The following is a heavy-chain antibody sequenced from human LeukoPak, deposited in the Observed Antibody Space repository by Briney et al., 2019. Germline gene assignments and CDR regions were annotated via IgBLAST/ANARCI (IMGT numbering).Heavy chain of an antibody. Sequence: GGSLRLSCSASGFTFSSYAMHWVRQAPGKGLEYVSAISSNGGSTYYADSVKGRSTISRDNSKNTLYLQMSSLRAEDTAVYYCVKLSIAVAGNSVDYWGQGTLVTVSS. CDR1: GFTFSSYA. V-gene: IGHV3-64D*09. CDR2: ISSNGGST. D-gene: IGHD6-19*01. J-gene: IGHJ4*02. CDR3: VKLSIAVAGNSVDY.